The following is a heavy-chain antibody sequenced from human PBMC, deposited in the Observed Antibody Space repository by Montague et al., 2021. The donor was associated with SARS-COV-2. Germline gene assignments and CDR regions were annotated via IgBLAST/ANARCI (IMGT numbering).Heavy chain of an antibody. J-gene: IGHJ5*02. Sequence: SETLSLTCTVSGGSVSSNYWSWIRHSPGPGLQLLGNIYYSGSTDYNPSPKRRVTMSVDTSKYKISLRLNSVTTADTAVYFCARAGGFYDYLSGYSSSACFFDAWGQGILVTVSS. CDR3: ARAGGFYDYLSGYSSSACFFDA. V-gene: IGHV4-59*02. CDR1: GGSVSSNY. D-gene: IGHD3-3*01. CDR2: IYYSGST.